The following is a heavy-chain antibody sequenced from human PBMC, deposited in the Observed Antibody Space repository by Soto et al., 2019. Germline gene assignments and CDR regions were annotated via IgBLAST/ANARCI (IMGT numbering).Heavy chain of an antibody. J-gene: IGHJ4*02. V-gene: IGHV1-69*06. CDR1: GGTFSSYA. CDR3: AIPKRIQLWSHFDY. D-gene: IGHD5-18*01. Sequence: QVQLVQSGAEVKKPGSSVKVSCKASGGTFSSYAISWVRQAPGQGLEWMGGIIPIFGTANYAQKFQGRVTITAYKDTSTAYMELRSLRSEDTAVYYCAIPKRIQLWSHFDYCGQGTLVTVSS. CDR2: IIPIFGTA.